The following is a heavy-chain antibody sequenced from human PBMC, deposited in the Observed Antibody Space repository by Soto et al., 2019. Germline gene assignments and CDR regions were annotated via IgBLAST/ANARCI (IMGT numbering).Heavy chain of an antibody. CDR2: ISAYNGNT. CDR1: GYTFTSYG. CDR3: ARSSSWFPGGYYCYGMDV. D-gene: IGHD6-13*01. J-gene: IGHJ6*02. Sequence: ASVKVSCKASGYTFTSYGISWVRQAPGQGLEWMGWISAYNGNTNYAQKLQGRVTMTTDTSTSTAYMELRSLRSDDTAVYYCARSSSWFPGGYYCYGMDVWGQGTTVTVSS. V-gene: IGHV1-18*01.